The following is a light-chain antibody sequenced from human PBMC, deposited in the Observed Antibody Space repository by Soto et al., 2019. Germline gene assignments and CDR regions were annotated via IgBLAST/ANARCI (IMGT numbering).Light chain of an antibody. CDR3: QQYDSSMYT. CDR2: GAS. Sequence: EVVLTQSPGTLSLSPGERVTLSCRASQSVISRYLAWYQQKPGQAPRLLIYGASSRATGIPDRFSGSGPGTDFTLTISRLEPEDFAVYYCQQYDSSMYTFGQGTKLEIK. J-gene: IGKJ2*01. V-gene: IGKV3-20*01. CDR1: QSVISRY.